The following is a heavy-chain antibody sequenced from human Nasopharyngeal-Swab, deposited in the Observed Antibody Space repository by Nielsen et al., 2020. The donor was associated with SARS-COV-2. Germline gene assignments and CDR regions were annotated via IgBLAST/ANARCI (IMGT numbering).Heavy chain of an antibody. V-gene: IGHV3-53*01. CDR1: GFTVSSNY. CDR3: AKDRYCSGGACYFSGFDY. Sequence: GESLKISCAASGFTVSSNYMSWVRQAPGKGLEWVSVIYSGGSTYYAGSVKGRFTISRDNSKNKLYLQMHSLRVEDTAVYYCAKDRYCSGGACYFSGFDYWGLGTLVTVSS. J-gene: IGHJ4*02. CDR2: IYSGGST. D-gene: IGHD2-15*01.